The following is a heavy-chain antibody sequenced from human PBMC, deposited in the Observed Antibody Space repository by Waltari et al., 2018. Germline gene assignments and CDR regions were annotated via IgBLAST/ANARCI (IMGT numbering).Heavy chain of an antibody. CDR3: ARVLSSSSWYFGENFDY. Sequence: QVQLQESGPGLVKPSETLSLTCAVSGYSISSGYYWGWIRQPPGKGLEWIGSIYYSGSTYYNPSLKRRVTISVDTSKNQFSLKLSSVTAADTAVYYCARVLSSSSWYFGENFDYWGQGTLVTVSS. CDR1: GYSISSGYY. J-gene: IGHJ4*02. D-gene: IGHD6-13*01. CDR2: IYYSGST. V-gene: IGHV4-38-2*01.